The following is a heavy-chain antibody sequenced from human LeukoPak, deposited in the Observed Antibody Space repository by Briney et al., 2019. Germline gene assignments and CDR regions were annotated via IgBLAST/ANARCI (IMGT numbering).Heavy chain of an antibody. D-gene: IGHD4-23*01. V-gene: IGHV3-74*01. Sequence: GGSLRLSCAASGFTFSSYWMHWVRQAPGRGLVWFSRIISDGSTTSYADSVKGRFTISRDNAKNTLYLQMNSLRAEDTAVYYCARDRISVYGGNSYYYYYYMDVWGKGTTVTVSS. CDR1: GFTFSSYW. CDR2: IISDGSTT. J-gene: IGHJ6*03. CDR3: ARDRISVYGGNSYYYYYYMDV.